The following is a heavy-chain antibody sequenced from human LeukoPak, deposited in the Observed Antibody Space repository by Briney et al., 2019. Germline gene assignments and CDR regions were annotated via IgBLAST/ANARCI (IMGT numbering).Heavy chain of an antibody. CDR1: GGSISTYY. Sequence: SETLSLTCTVSGGSISTYYFSWLRQPAGKGLEWIGHIYTSGRTDYNPSLTSRVTMSVDTSKNQFSLKLSSVTAADTAVYYCARDRHCTSTSCHSDAFDVWGQGTLVTVSS. CDR3: ARDRHCTSTSCHSDAFDV. CDR2: IYTSGRT. D-gene: IGHD2-2*01. V-gene: IGHV4-4*07. J-gene: IGHJ3*01.